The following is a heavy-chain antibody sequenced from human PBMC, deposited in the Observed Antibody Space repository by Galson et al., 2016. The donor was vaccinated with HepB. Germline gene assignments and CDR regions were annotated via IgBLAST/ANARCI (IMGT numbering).Heavy chain of an antibody. CDR3: ARDLAWLARYYYMDV. J-gene: IGHJ6*03. V-gene: IGHV3-33*01. CDR2: IWYDATKK. D-gene: IGHD3-3*01. CDR1: GFTFSSYG. Sequence: SLRLSCAASGFTFSSYGMHWVRQAPGKGLVWVAVIWYDATKKYYADSVKGRSTISRDNSKNMLYLEMNSLRAEDTAVYYCARDLAWLARYYYMDVWGKGTTVTVSS.